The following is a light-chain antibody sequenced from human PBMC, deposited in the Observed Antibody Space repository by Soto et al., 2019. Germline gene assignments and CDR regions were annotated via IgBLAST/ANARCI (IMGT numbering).Light chain of an antibody. CDR3: QAWDSSTEGDV. J-gene: IGLJ1*01. CDR2: QDS. Sequence: SYELTQPPSVSVSPGQTASITCSGDKLGDKYACWYQQKPGQSPVLVIYQDSKRPSGIPERFSGSNSGNTATLTISGTQAMDEADYYCQAWDSSTEGDVFGTGTKLTVL. V-gene: IGLV3-1*01. CDR1: KLGDKY.